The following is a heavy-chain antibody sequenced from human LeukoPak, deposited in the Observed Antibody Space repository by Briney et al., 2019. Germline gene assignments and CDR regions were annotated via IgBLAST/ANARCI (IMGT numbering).Heavy chain of an antibody. V-gene: IGHV4-34*01. Sequence: PSETLSLTCAVYGGSFSGYYWSWIRQPPGKGLEWIGEINHSGSTNYNPSLKSRVTISVDTSKNQFSLKLSSVTAADTAVYYCARAGSGYYYLYYYYGMDVWGQGTTVTVSS. D-gene: IGHD3-22*01. CDR3: ARAGSGYYYLYYYYGMDV. CDR1: GGSFSGYY. J-gene: IGHJ6*02. CDR2: INHSGST.